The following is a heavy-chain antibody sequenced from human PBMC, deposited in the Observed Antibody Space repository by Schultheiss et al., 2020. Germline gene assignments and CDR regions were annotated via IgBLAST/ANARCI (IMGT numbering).Heavy chain of an antibody. D-gene: IGHD3-10*01. CDR3: TRHGGVRGPQNWFDP. CDR1: GFTFSSYA. Sequence: GGSLRLSCAASGFTFSSYAMHWVRQASGKGLEWVGRIRSKANSYATAYAASVKGRFTISRDDSKNTAYLQMNSLKTEDTAVYYCTRHGGVRGPQNWFDPWGQGTLVTVSS. J-gene: IGHJ5*02. CDR2: IRSKANSYAT. V-gene: IGHV3-73*01.